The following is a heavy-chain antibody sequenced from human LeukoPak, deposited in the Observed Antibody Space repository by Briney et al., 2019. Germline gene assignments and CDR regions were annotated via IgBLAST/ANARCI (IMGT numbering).Heavy chain of an antibody. Sequence: ASETLSLTCTVSGGSISSYFWNWIRQPAGKGLEWIGRVYTSGSTNYNPSLKSRVTLSVDTSKNQFSLKLSSVTAADTAVYYCAREPNDRADYYGMGVWGQGTTVTVSS. D-gene: IGHD2-8*01. CDR2: VYTSGST. V-gene: IGHV4-4*07. CDR3: AREPNDRADYYGMGV. J-gene: IGHJ6*02. CDR1: GGSISSYF.